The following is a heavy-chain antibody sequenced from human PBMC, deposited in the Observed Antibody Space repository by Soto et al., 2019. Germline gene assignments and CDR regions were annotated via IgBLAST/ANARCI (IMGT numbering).Heavy chain of an antibody. V-gene: IGHV1-69*12. D-gene: IGHD2-15*01. CDR3: ASWLKGPDIGNYYYGMDV. J-gene: IGHJ6*02. CDR2: IMPIFRAP. CDR1: GGAFSDYA. Sequence: QVQLVQSGAEVKKPGSSVKVSCKASGGAFSDYAFSWVRQAPGQGLEWLGGIMPIFRAPDCAQKFQGRVTITADEFTRTAYMKMNSLRSEDTAVYYCASWLKGPDIGNYYYGMDVWGQGTTVTVS.